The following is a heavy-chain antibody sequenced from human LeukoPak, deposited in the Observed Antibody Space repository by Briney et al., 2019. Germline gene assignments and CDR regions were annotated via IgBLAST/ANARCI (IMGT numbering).Heavy chain of an antibody. CDR3: ARSLGTYWGKDFLNWFDP. J-gene: IGHJ5*02. Sequence: ASVKVSCKASEYTFTNYDINWVRQATGQGLEWMGWINPNSGNTGYTQKFQGRVTMTRNTSLSTAYTELTSLKSEDTAVYYCARSLGTYWGKDFLNWFDPWGQGTLVTVSS. D-gene: IGHD3-16*01. CDR1: EYTFTNYD. CDR2: INPNSGNT. V-gene: IGHV1-8*01.